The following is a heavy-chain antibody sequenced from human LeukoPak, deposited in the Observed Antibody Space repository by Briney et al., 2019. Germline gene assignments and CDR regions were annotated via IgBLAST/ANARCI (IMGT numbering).Heavy chain of an antibody. CDR1: GFTFGDYV. CDR3: AKRTDYFDY. D-gene: IGHD1-14*01. J-gene: IGHJ4*02. V-gene: IGHV3-49*03. CDR2: IRSKAYGGTA. Sequence: GGSLRLSCTASGFTFGDYVMSWLRQAPGKGLEWVGFIRSKAYGGTAEYAASVKGRFTISRDDSKSIAYLQMNSLRTDDTAVYYCAKRTDYFDYWGQGTLVTVSS.